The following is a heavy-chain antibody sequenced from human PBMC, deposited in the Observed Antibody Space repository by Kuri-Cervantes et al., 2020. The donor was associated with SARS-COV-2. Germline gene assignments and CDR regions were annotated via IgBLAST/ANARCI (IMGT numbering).Heavy chain of an antibody. V-gene: IGHV3-30*18. D-gene: IGHD3-3*01. J-gene: IGHJ1*01. Sequence: GESLKISCAGSGFIFSSFGMHWVRQAPGKGLEWVAVVSCDGSNTYYADAVKGRFTISRDNTKYTLYLEMNRLRAEDTAVYYCAKPKGEYDFWSGFRIGSIVNWGQGTLVTVSS. CDR1: GFIFSSFG. CDR3: AKPKGEYDFWSGFRIGSIVN. CDR2: VSCDGSNT.